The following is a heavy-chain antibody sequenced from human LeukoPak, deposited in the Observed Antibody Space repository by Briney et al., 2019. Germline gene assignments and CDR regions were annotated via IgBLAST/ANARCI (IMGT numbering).Heavy chain of an antibody. CDR1: AGSINSGTYY. CDR2: MYYSEST. V-gene: IGHV4-39*07. CDR3: ARGFSGKEWPTRRSSDGLDV. D-gene: IGHD3-3*01. Sequence: PSETLSLTCTVSAGSINSGTYYWGWIRQPPGKGLEWIGTMYYSESTYYNPSLKSRVTISVDTSKNQFSLKLSSVTAADTAVYYCARGFSGKEWPTRRSSDGLDVWGQGTTITVSS. J-gene: IGHJ6*02.